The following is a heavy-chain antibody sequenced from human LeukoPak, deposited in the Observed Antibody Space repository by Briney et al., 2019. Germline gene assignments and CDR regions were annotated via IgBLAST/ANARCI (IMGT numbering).Heavy chain of an antibody. D-gene: IGHD2-2*01. CDR2: MYYSGST. V-gene: IGHV4-39*01. J-gene: IGHJ6*03. CDR1: GGSISSGGYY. Sequence: SETLSLTYTVSGGSISSGGYYWGWIRQPPGKGLDWIGSMYYSGSTYYNPSLKSRVTISVDTSKNQFSLKLSSVTAADTAVYYCARNTAADYYYYYYYMDVWGKGTTVTISS. CDR3: ARNTAADYYYYYYYMDV.